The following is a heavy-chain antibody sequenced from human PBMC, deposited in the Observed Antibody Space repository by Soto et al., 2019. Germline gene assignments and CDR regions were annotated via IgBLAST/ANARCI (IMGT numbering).Heavy chain of an antibody. Sequence: SVKVSCKTSGFTFSNSAVQWLRQARGQRLEWMGWNVVGSGSTNSAQQFRERVSITRDLSTSTAHMDLSSLRSEDTSVYCCAAERGRRGGCCSFEHWGQGTMVTVSS. V-gene: IGHV1-58*01. CDR1: GFTFSNSA. J-gene: IGHJ3*01. D-gene: IGHD2-21*02. CDR2: NVVGSGST. CDR3: AAERGRRGGCCSFEH.